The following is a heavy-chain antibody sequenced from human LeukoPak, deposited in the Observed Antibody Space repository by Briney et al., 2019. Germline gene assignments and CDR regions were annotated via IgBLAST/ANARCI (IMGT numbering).Heavy chain of an antibody. V-gene: IGHV3-21*01. Sequence: PGGSLRLSCAASGFTFSSYSMNWVRQAPGKGLEWVSSISSSSSYIYYADSVKGRFTISRDNAKNSLYLQMNSLRAEDTAVYYCARDQSTIAVAASLILGRYFQHWGQGTLVTVSS. CDR1: GFTFSSYS. J-gene: IGHJ1*01. D-gene: IGHD6-19*01. CDR3: ARDQSTIAVAASLILGRYFQH. CDR2: ISSSSSYI.